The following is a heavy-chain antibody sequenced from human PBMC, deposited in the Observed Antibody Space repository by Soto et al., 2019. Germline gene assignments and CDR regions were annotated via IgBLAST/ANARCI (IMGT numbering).Heavy chain of an antibody. CDR3: ATRAADYDFWSGYYSYYYYMDV. V-gene: IGHV4-59*08. D-gene: IGHD3-3*01. CDR1: GGSISSYY. CDR2: IYYSGST. J-gene: IGHJ6*03. Sequence: SETLSLTCTVSGGSISSYYWSWIRQPPGKGLEWIGYIYYSGSTNYNPSLKSRVTISVDTSKNQFSLKLTSVTAADTAVYYCATRAADYDFWSGYYSYYYYMDVWGKGTTVTVSS.